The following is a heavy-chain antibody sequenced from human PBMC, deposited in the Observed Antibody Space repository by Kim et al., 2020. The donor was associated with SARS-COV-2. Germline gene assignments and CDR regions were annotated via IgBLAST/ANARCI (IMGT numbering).Heavy chain of an antibody. CDR3: ARPHPRQRKDGMDV. J-gene: IGHJ6*02. Sequence: GGSLRLSCAASGFTFSSYSMNWVRQAPGKGLEWVSSISSSSSYIYYADSVKGRFTISRDNAKNSLYLQMNSLRAEDTAVYYCARPHPRQRKDGMDVWGQGTTVTVSS. CDR1: GFTFSSYS. V-gene: IGHV3-21*01. CDR2: ISSSSSYI.